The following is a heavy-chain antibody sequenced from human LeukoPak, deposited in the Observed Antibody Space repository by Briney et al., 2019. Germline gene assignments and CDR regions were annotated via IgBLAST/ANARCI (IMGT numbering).Heavy chain of an antibody. CDR2: INAGNGNT. V-gene: IGHV1-3*03. CDR3: ARGVAAAGHSHYYYMDV. J-gene: IGHJ6*03. Sequence: GASVKVSCKASGYTFTSYAMHWVRQAPGQRLEWRGWINAGNGNTKYSQEFQGRVTITRDTSASTAYMELSSLRSDDMAVYYCARGVAAAGHSHYYYMDVWGKGTTVTVSS. CDR1: GYTFTSYA. D-gene: IGHD6-13*01.